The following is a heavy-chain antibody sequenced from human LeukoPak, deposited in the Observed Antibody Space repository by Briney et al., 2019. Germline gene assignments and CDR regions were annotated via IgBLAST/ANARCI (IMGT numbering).Heavy chain of an antibody. CDR2: IRPDASDT. CDR1: GFTFRNNW. J-gene: IGHJ4*02. Sequence: GGSPRLSCAASGFTFRNNWMNWIRQASGKGLEWVANIRPDASDTGYVDSVKGRFTISRDNAKNSVYLQMNSLRVDDTAVYYCTSISLGANEDYWGQGTRVTVSS. V-gene: IGHV3-7*03. D-gene: IGHD1-26*01. CDR3: TSISLGANEDY.